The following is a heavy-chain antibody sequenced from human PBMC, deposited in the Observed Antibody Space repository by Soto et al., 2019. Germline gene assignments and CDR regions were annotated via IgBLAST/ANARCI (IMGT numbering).Heavy chain of an antibody. J-gene: IGHJ6*02. Sequence: GGSLRLSCAASVFTFRTYSMNWVRQAPGKGLEWVSYITSSSDTIYYGDSVQGRFTISRDNARNSLYLQVNSLRDGDTAVYYCARVPSSGSYRSYYYYGMDVWGQGTTVTVSS. V-gene: IGHV3-48*02. CDR2: ITSSSDTI. D-gene: IGHD1-26*01. CDR3: ARVPSSGSYRSYYYYGMDV. CDR1: VFTFRTYS.